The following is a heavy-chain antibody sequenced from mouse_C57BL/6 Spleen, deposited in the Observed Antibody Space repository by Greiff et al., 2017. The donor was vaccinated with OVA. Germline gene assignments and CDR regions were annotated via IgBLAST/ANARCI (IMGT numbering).Heavy chain of an antibody. V-gene: IGHV3-6*01. Sequence: EVKLVESGPGLVKPSQSLSLTCSVTGYSITSGYYWNWIRQFPGNKLEWMGYISYDGSNNYNPSLKNRISITRDTSKNQFFLKLNSVTTEDTATYYCARILRSYWYFDVWGTGTTVTVSS. D-gene: IGHD1-1*01. J-gene: IGHJ1*03. CDR1: GYSITSGYY. CDR2: ISYDGSN. CDR3: ARILRSYWYFDV.